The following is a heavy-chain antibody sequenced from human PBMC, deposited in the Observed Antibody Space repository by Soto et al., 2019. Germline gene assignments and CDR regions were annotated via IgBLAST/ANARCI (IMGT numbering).Heavy chain of an antibody. Sequence: ASVKVSCKASGYTFTSYDINWVRQATGQGLEWMGWMNPNSGNTGYAQKFQGRVTMTRNTSISTAYMELSSLRSEDTAVYYCARTTGDYYYYGMDVWGQGXTVTVSS. CDR2: MNPNSGNT. D-gene: IGHD1-1*01. V-gene: IGHV1-8*01. CDR1: GYTFTSYD. J-gene: IGHJ6*02. CDR3: ARTTGDYYYYGMDV.